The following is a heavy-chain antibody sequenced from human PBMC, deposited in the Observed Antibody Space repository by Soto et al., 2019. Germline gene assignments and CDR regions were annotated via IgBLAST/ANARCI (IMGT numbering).Heavy chain of an antibody. J-gene: IGHJ4*02. V-gene: IGHV4-39*01. CDR1: GASISSSGDY. CDR3: ARGVTGIQLWLPTGSYYFDY. D-gene: IGHD5-18*01. CDR2: IYYSGST. Sequence: SESLSLTGTVSGASISSSGDYWDFFRLPPGKGLEGIWRIYYSGSTYYNPSLKSRVTISVDTSKNQFSLKLSSVTAADTAVYYCARGVTGIQLWLPTGSYYFDYWGQGTLVT.